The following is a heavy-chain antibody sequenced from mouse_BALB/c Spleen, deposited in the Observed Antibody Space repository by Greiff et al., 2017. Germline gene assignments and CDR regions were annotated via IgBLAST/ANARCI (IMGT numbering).Heavy chain of an antibody. CDR2: ISTYYGDA. J-gene: IGHJ3*01. Sequence: QVQLQQSGAELVRPGVSVKISCKGSGYTFTDYAMHWVKQSHAKSLEWIGVISTYYGDASYNQKFKGKATMTVDKSSSTAYMELARLTSEDSAIYYFARRPARATWAFAYWGQGTLVTVSA. D-gene: IGHD3-1*01. CDR3: ARRPARATWAFAY. CDR1: GYTFTDYA. V-gene: IGHV1S137*01.